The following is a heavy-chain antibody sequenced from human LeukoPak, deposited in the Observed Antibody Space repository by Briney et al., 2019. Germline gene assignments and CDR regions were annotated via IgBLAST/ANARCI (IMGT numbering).Heavy chain of an antibody. CDR3: TTGRAADGFVYYYLYMDV. Sequence: PGGSLRLSCAASGVTFSNASMSGVRQAPGKGRECVGRIKSKTDGRTTDCAARVKGRFTITRADTKNTLYLQLYSPKTEDTADFYCTTGRAADGFVYYYLYMDVWGKGTTVTVSS. J-gene: IGHJ6*03. CDR1: GVTFSNAS. V-gene: IGHV3-15*01. D-gene: IGHD2-15*01. CDR2: IKSKTDGRTT.